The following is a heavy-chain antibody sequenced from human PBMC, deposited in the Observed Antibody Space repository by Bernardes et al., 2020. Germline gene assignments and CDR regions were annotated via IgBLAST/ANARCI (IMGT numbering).Heavy chain of an antibody. V-gene: IGHV5-51*01. CDR2: IYPGDSDT. CDR1: GYSVTRYW. Sequence: GASLKISGKGSGYSVTRYWIGWVRPIPGKGLEWMGIIYPGDSDTRYSPSFQGQVTISADKSISTAYLQWSSLKASDTAMYYCARIVTQWFDPWGQGTLVTVSS. J-gene: IGHJ5*02. D-gene: IGHD1-26*01. CDR3: ARIVTQWFDP.